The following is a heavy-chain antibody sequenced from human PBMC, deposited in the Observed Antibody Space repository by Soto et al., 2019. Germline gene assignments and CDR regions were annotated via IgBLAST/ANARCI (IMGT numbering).Heavy chain of an antibody. V-gene: IGHV3-74*01. Sequence: GGSLRLSCAASGFTFSSYWMHWVRQAPGKGLVWVSRINSDGSSTSYADSVKGRFTISRDNAKNTLYLQMNSLRAEDTAVYYCARAGFGGVIVHIGFDYWGQGTLVTVSS. CDR3: ARAGFGGVIVHIGFDY. D-gene: IGHD3-16*02. J-gene: IGHJ4*02. CDR1: GFTFSSYW. CDR2: INSDGSST.